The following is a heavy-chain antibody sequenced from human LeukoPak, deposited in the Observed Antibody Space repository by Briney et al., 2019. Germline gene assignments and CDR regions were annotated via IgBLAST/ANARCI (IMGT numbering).Heavy chain of an antibody. J-gene: IGHJ4*02. CDR1: GFTFSRYY. V-gene: IGHV3-21*01. CDR2: ISSSISYI. Sequence: GGSLRLSWAASGFTFSRYYMIWVRQAPGTGLEWVSSISSSISYIYYPDSVTGRFTISKDNAKKSLYLQMSGLRAEDTAVYYCARGSYDSSGCLDSWGEGTLVTVSS. CDR3: ARGSYDSSGCLDS. D-gene: IGHD3-22*01.